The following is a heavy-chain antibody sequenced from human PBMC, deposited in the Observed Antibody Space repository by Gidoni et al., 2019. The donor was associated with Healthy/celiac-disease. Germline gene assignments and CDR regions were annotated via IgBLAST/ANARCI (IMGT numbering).Heavy chain of an antibody. J-gene: IGHJ6*02. CDR2: INPNSGGT. Sequence: QVQLVQSGAEVKKPGASVKVSCKASGYTFTGYYMHWVRQAPGQGLEWMGCINPNSGGTNYAQKFQGRVTMTRDTSISTAYMELSRLRSDDTAVYYCARDGGELIWLRDGMDVWGQGTTVTVSS. CDR3: ARDGGELIWLRDGMDV. D-gene: IGHD1-26*01. CDR1: GYTFTGYY. V-gene: IGHV1-2*02.